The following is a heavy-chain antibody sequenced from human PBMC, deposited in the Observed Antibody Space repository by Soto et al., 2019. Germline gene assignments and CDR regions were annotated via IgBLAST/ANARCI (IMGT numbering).Heavy chain of an antibody. CDR1: GFTFSSYS. CDR2: ISSSSSTI. V-gene: IGHV3-48*01. CDR3: ARSYYYDSSGSLNWFDP. J-gene: IGHJ5*02. D-gene: IGHD3-22*01. Sequence: GGSLRLSCAASGFTFSSYSMNWVRQAPWKGLEWVSYISSSSSTIYYADSVKGRFTISRDNAKNSLYLQMNSLRAEDTAVYYCARSYYYDSSGSLNWFDPWXQGTLVTVSS.